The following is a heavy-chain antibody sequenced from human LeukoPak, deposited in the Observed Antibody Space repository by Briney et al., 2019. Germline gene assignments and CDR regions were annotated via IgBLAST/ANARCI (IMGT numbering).Heavy chain of an antibody. J-gene: IGHJ4*02. Sequence: GGSLRLSCAASGFTVSSNYMSWVRQAPGKGLEWVSVIYSGGNTYYAASVKGRFTISRDNSKNTLYLQMNSLRAEDTAVYYCAGTWNNIIYFHYWGQGTLVTVSS. V-gene: IGHV3-53*01. CDR1: GFTVSSNY. D-gene: IGHD1/OR15-1a*01. CDR2: IYSGGNT. CDR3: AGTWNNIIYFHY.